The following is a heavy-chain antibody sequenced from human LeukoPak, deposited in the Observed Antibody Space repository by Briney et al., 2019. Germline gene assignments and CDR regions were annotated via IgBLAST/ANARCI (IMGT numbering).Heavy chain of an antibody. V-gene: IGHV1-2*02. J-gene: IGHJ4*02. Sequence: GASVKVSCKASGYTFTGYDMHWVRQAPGQGLEWMGWINPNSGGTNYAQKFQGRVTMTRDTSISTAYMELSRLRSDDTAVYYCARGGYFDWSNFDYWGQGTLVTVSS. D-gene: IGHD3-9*01. CDR3: ARGGYFDWSNFDY. CDR1: GYTFTGYD. CDR2: INPNSGGT.